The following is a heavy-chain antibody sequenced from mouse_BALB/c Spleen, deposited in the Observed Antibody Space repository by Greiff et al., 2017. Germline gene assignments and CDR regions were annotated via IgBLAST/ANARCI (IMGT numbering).Heavy chain of an antibody. V-gene: IGHV1-87*01. CDR3: ARGGTTAPFDY. D-gene: IGHD1-2*01. J-gene: IGHJ2*01. Sequence: QVQLQQSGAELARPGASVKLSCKASGYTFTSYWMQWVKQRPGQGLEWIGAIYPGDGDTRYTQKFKGKATLTADKSSSTAYMQLSSLASEDSAVYYCARGGTTAPFDYWGQGTTLTVSS. CDR2: IYPGDGDT. CDR1: GYTFTSYW.